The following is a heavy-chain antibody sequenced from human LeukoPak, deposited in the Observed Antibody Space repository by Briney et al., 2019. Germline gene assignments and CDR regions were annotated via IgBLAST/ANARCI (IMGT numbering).Heavy chain of an antibody. Sequence: SETLSLTCTVSGGSISSYYWSWIRQPPGKGLEWIGYIYYSGSTYYNPSLKSRVTISVDTSKNQFSLKLSSVTAADTAVYYCAIPRGYSYGYGEDYWGQGTLVTVSS. D-gene: IGHD5-18*01. V-gene: IGHV4-59*04. CDR2: IYYSGST. CDR3: AIPRGYSYGYGEDY. J-gene: IGHJ4*02. CDR1: GGSISSYY.